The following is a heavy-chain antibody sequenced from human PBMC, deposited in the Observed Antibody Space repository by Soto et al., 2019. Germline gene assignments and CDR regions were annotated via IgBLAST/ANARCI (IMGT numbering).Heavy chain of an antibody. Sequence: ASVKVSCKASGYTFTGYYMHWVRQAPGQGLEWMGWINPNSGGTNYAQNLQGRVTMTTDTSTSTAYMELRSLRSDDTAVYYCARPLTGVASGMDVWGQGTTVTVS. D-gene: IGHD3-3*01. CDR2: INPNSGGT. CDR3: ARPLTGVASGMDV. V-gene: IGHV1-2*02. J-gene: IGHJ6*02. CDR1: GYTFTGYY.